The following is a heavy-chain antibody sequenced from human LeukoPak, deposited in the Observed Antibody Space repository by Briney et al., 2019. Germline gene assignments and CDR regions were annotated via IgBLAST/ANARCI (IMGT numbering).Heavy chain of an antibody. Sequence: PGGSLRLSCAASGFTFSSYWMHWVRQAPGKGLVWVSRINSDGSSTSYADSVKGRFTISRDNAKNTLYLQMNSLRAEDTAVYYCAKTPIRFLEWLPFDYWGQGTLVTVSS. D-gene: IGHD3-3*01. CDR3: AKTPIRFLEWLPFDY. J-gene: IGHJ4*02. V-gene: IGHV3-74*01. CDR2: INSDGSST. CDR1: GFTFSSYW.